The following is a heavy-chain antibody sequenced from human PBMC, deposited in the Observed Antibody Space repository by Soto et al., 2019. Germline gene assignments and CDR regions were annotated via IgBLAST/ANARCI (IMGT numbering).Heavy chain of an antibody. CDR3: ARDLWGYCGTDCYPLDV. J-gene: IGHJ6*02. Sequence: SDTLSLTCTITGGYIRGYYWSWIRQPPGKGLEWIGYMYNTGSTVYNPSFKSRVTISVDTSKNQFSLKLNSVTAADTAVYYCARDLWGYCGTDCYPLDVWGQGTTVTVS. V-gene: IGHV4-59*01. CDR2: MYNTGST. D-gene: IGHD2-21*02. CDR1: GGYIRGYY.